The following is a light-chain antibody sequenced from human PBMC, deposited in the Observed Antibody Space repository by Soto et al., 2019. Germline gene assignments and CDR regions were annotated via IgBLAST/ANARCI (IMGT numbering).Light chain of an antibody. CDR1: QSVSSSY. J-gene: IGKJ4*01. V-gene: IGKV3-20*01. Sequence: EIVLTQSTGTLSLSPGERATLSCRASQSVSSSYLAWYQQKPAQAPRLLIYGASSRATGIPDRFSGSGSGTDFTLTISRLGPEDFAVYYCQQYDSSLGLTFGGGTKVEIK. CDR3: QQYDSSLGLT. CDR2: GAS.